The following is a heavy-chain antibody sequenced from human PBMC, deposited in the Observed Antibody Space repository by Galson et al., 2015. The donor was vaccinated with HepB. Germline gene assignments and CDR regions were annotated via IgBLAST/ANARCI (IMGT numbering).Heavy chain of an antibody. CDR3: AKGGSWNYVKGSFFDS. J-gene: IGHJ4*02. V-gene: IGHV3-23*01. CDR2: ISGRGSTT. CDR1: GFTFSSYA. Sequence: SLRLSCAASGFTFSSYAMSWVRQAPGKGLEWVSSISGRGSTTYDADSVKGRFTISRDNSKNTLYLQMDSLRADDTAFYYCAKGGSWNYVKGSFFDSWGQATLVSVSS. D-gene: IGHD1-7*01.